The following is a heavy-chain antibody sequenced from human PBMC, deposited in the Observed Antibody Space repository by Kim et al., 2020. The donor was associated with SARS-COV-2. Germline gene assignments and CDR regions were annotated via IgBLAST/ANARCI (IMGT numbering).Heavy chain of an antibody. V-gene: IGHV3-49*03. Sequence: GGSLRLSCTASGFTFGDYAMSWFRQAPGKGLEWVGFIRSKAYGGTTEYAASVKGRFTISRDDSKSIAYLQMNSLKTEDTAVYYCTRKDIIDFWSGSPLFDYWGQGTLVTVSS. J-gene: IGHJ4*02. D-gene: IGHD3-3*01. CDR2: IRSKAYGGTT. CDR1: GFTFGDYA. CDR3: TRKDIIDFWSGSPLFDY.